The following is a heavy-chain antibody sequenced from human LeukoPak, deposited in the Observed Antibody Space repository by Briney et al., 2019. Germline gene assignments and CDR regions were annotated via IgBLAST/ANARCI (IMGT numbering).Heavy chain of an antibody. V-gene: IGHV4-31*03. J-gene: IGHJ4*02. CDR3: AGSRYYDISGYSPTFDY. CDR1: GGSISCGGYY. Sequence: SETLSLTCTVSGGSISCGGYYWSWIRQHPGKGLEWIGYIYYSGSTYYNPSLKSRVTISVDTSKNQFSLKLSSVTAADTAVYYCAGSRYYDISGYSPTFDYWGQGTLVTVSS. CDR2: IYYSGST. D-gene: IGHD3-22*01.